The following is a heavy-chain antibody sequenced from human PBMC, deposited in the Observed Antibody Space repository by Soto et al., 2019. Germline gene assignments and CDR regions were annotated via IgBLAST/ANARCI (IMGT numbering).Heavy chain of an antibody. V-gene: IGHV3-15*01. CDR2: IKSKTDGGTT. CDR3: TTLIAAAAWDDAFDI. D-gene: IGHD6-13*01. Sequence: GGSLRLSCAASGFTFSNAWMSWVRQAPGKGLEWVGRIKSKTDGGTTDYAAPVKGRFTISRDDSKNTLYLQMNSLKTEDTAVYYCTTLIAAAAWDDAFDIWGQGTMVTVSS. J-gene: IGHJ3*02. CDR1: GFTFSNAW.